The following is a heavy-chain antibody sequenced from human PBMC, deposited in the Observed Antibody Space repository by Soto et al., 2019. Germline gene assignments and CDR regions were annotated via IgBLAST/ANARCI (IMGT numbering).Heavy chain of an antibody. CDR2: ISCSSSYI. CDR1: GFTFSSYS. J-gene: IGHJ4*02. V-gene: IGHV3-21*01. Sequence: GGSLRLSCAASGFTFSSYSMNWVRQAPGKGLEWVSFISCSSSYIYYADSVKGRFTISRDNSKNTVSLQMNSLRDEDSAAYYCATTGPYWGQGTLVTVSS. CDR3: ATTGPY.